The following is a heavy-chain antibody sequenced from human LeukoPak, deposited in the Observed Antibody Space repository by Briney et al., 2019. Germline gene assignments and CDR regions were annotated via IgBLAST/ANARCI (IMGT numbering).Heavy chain of an antibody. Sequence: GGSLRLSCAASGFTFSSYGMHWVRQAPGKGLEWVAVISYDGSNKYYADSVKGRFTISRDNSKNTLYLQMNSLRAEDTAVYYCAKDTDYYESNGYEPIQHWGQGTPVTVSS. V-gene: IGHV3-30*18. CDR1: GFTFSSYG. J-gene: IGHJ1*01. CDR3: AKDTDYYESNGYEPIQH. CDR2: ISYDGSNK. D-gene: IGHD3-22*01.